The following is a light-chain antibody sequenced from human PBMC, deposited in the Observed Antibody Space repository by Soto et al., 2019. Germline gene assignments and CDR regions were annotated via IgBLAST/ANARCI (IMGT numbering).Light chain of an antibody. J-gene: IGKJ2*01. CDR2: DAS. CDR1: QSISSR. Sequence: DIQMTQSPSTLSASVGDRVTITCRASQSISSRLAWYQQKPGKAPKLLIYDASSLDSGVPSRFSGSGSGTEFTLTISSLQPDDFATYYCQQYNRYSNTFGQGTKLEIK. CDR3: QQYNRYSNT. V-gene: IGKV1-5*01.